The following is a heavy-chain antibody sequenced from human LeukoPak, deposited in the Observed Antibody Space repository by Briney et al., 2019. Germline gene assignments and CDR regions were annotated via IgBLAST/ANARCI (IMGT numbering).Heavy chain of an antibody. J-gene: IGHJ4*02. CDR3: ARAGNYYFEY. Sequence: GGSLRLSCAASGFTFRAYWMHWVRQTPGQGLVWVSRINSDGSTTNYADSVKGRFTVSRDNAQNTLYLQMSSLRAEDTAVYYCARAGNYYFEYWGQGALVTVSS. CDR1: GFTFRAYW. D-gene: IGHD3-10*01. CDR2: INSDGSTT. V-gene: IGHV3-74*01.